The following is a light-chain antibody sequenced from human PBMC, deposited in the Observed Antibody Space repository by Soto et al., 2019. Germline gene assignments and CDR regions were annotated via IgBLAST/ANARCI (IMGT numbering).Light chain of an antibody. CDR3: QSYDTTSLWL. Sequence: NFMLTQPHSVSESPGKTVTISCTRNSGSIGSNFVQWYQQRPGSSPTPVIFETDRRPSGVPDRFSASIDSSSNSASLTISGLKTEVEAVYYCQSYDTTSLWLFGGGTKLTVL. CDR2: ETD. J-gene: IGLJ3*02. CDR1: SGSIGSNF. V-gene: IGLV6-57*01.